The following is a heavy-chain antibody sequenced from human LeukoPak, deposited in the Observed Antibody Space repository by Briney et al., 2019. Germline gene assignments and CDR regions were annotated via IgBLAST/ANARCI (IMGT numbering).Heavy chain of an antibody. CDR1: GFTFSSYE. CDR2: IGSSGTTI. Sequence: GGSLRLSCAASGFTFSSYEMNWVRQAPGKGLEWVSYIGSSGTTIYYADSVKGRFTISRDNAKNSLCLQMNSLRAEDTAVYYCAREEGGNYFDAWGKGALVTVSS. CDR3: AREEGGNYFDA. V-gene: IGHV3-48*03. D-gene: IGHD1-26*01. J-gene: IGHJ4*02.